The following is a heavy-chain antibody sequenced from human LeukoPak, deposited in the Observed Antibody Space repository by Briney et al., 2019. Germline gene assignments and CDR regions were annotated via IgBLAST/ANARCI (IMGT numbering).Heavy chain of an antibody. V-gene: IGHV3-23*01. Sequence: GGSLRLSCAASGFTFSSYAMSWVRQAPGKGLEWVSAISGSGGSTYYADSVKGRFTISRDNSENTLFLQMNSLRAEDTAVYYCARVVVSSGSLDYWGQGTLVTVTS. CDR3: ARVVVSSGSLDY. CDR2: ISGSGGST. J-gene: IGHJ4*02. CDR1: GFTFSSYA. D-gene: IGHD3-10*01.